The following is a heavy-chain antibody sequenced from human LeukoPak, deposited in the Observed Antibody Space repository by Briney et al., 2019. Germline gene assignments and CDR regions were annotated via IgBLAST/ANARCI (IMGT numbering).Heavy chain of an antibody. CDR2: IEYDGSNK. V-gene: IGHV3-30-3*01. CDR3: ARDRSAYCGGDCYGSFDY. CDR1: GFTFSSFA. J-gene: IGHJ4*02. D-gene: IGHD2-21*02. Sequence: PGRSLRLSCAASGFTFSSFAMHWVRQAPGKGLEWVAVIEYDGSNKYYADSVKGRFTISRDNSKNTLYLQMNSLRAEDTAVYYCARDRSAYCGGDCYGSFDYWGQGTLVTVSS.